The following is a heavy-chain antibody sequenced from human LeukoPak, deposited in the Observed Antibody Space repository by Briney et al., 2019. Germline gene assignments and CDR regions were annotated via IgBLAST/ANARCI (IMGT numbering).Heavy chain of an antibody. J-gene: IGHJ6*03. Sequence: SETLSLTCTVSGYSISSGYYWGWIRQPPGKGLEWIGSIYHSGSTYYNPSLKSRVTISVDTSKNQFSLKLSSVTAADTAVYYCASLDYDYYYMDVWGKGTTVTVSS. CDR2: IYHSGST. V-gene: IGHV4-38-2*02. CDR3: ASLDYDYYYMDV. CDR1: GYSISSGYY.